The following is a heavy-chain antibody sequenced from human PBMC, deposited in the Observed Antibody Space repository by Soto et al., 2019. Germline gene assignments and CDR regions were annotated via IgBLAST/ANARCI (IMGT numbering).Heavy chain of an antibody. CDR3: ARDITVTEGPFDY. J-gene: IGHJ4*02. CDR1: GYTFTGYY. D-gene: IGHD4-17*01. CDR2: INPNSGGT. V-gene: IGHV1-2*02. Sequence: ASVKVSCKASGYTFTGYYMHWVRQAPGQGLEWMGWINPNSGGTNYAQKFQGRVTMTRDMSISTAYMELSRLRSDDTAVYYCARDITVTEGPFDYWGQGTLVTVSS.